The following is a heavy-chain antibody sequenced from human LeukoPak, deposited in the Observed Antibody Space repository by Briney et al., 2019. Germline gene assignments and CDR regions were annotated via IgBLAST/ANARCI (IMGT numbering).Heavy chain of an antibody. CDR1: GFSISSSRYY. V-gene: IGHV4-61*05. Sequence: SETLSLTCSVSGFSISSSRYYWGWIRQPPGKGLEWIGYIYYGVSTNYNPSLKSRVTISLDTSKKQISLKVRSVTAADTAIYYCARLLADNWFDPWGQGTLVTVSS. D-gene: IGHD2-15*01. CDR3: ARLLADNWFDP. CDR2: IYYGVST. J-gene: IGHJ5*02.